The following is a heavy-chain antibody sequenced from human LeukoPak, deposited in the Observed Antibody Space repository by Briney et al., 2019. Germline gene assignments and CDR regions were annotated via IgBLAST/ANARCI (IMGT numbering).Heavy chain of an antibody. V-gene: IGHV4-59*01. D-gene: IGHD2-2*01. CDR2: IYYSGST. Sequence: SETLSLTCTVSGGSISSYYWSWIRQPPGKGLEWIGYIYYSGSTNYNPSLKSRVTISVDMSKNQVSLKLSSVTAADTAVYYCARGLRESSTSSHPFDPWGQGTLVTVSS. J-gene: IGHJ5*02. CDR3: ARGLRESSTSSHPFDP. CDR1: GGSISSYY.